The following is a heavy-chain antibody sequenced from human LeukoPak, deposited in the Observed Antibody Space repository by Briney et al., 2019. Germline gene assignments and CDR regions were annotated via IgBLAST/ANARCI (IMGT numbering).Heavy chain of an antibody. Sequence: GASVKVSCKASGYTFTSYYMHWVRQAPGQGLEWMGIINPSGGSTSYAQKFQGRVTMTRDTSTSTAYMELRSLRSDDTAVYYCARDSGSYSYYYYGMDVWGQGTTVTVSS. D-gene: IGHD1-26*01. CDR3: ARDSGSYSYYYYGMDV. V-gene: IGHV1-46*01. CDR1: GYTFTSYY. J-gene: IGHJ6*02. CDR2: INPSGGST.